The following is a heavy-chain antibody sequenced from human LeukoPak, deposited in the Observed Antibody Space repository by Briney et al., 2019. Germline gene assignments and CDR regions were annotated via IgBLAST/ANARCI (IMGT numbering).Heavy chain of an antibody. CDR1: GFTFSSYS. CDR3: AKDRTTEVDY. Sequence: GGSLRLSCAASGFTFSSYSMNWVRQAPGKGLEWVSYISRSSTIYYADSVKGRFTISRDNAKNSLYLQMNSLRAEDTAVYYCAKDRTTEVDYWGQGTLVTVSS. D-gene: IGHD4-17*01. J-gene: IGHJ4*02. V-gene: IGHV3-48*01. CDR2: ISRSSTI.